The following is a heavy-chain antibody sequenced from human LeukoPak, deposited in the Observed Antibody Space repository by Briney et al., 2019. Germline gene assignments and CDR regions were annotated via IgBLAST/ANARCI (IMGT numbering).Heavy chain of an antibody. CDR2: ISGSGGST. V-gene: IGHV3-23*01. J-gene: IGHJ4*02. CDR3: AKPVSSSWVRPFDY. D-gene: IGHD6-13*01. CDR1: GGSISSSN. Sequence: GTLSLTCAVSGGSISSSNWWTWVRQPPGKGLEWVSAISGSGGSTYYADSVKGRFTISRDNSKNTLYLQMNSLRAEDTAVYYCAKPVSSSWVRPFDYWGQGTLVTVSS.